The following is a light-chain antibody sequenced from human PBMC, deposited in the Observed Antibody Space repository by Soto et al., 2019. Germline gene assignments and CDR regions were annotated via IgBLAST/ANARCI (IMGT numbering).Light chain of an antibody. CDR1: QSVSNNY. CDR2: GAS. J-gene: IGKJ1*01. V-gene: IGKV3-20*01. CDR3: QQYGSSGT. Sequence: EIVLTQSPGTLSLSPGERATLSCRASQSVSNNYLAWYQQKPGQAPRLLIYGASNRATGIPDRFSGSGSGTDFTLTISRLDPEDFAEYYWQQYGSSGTFGQGTKVEIK.